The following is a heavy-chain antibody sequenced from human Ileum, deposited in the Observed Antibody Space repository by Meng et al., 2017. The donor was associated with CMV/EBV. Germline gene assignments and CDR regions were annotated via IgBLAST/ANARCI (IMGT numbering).Heavy chain of an antibody. D-gene: IGHD1-26*01. V-gene: IGHV4-39*01. J-gene: IGHJ4*02. Sequence: SETLSFTCTVSGGSISSSHYYWGWIRQPPGKGLGWIGSIYYSGSTSYNPSLKSRVTISVDTSKNKFSLKLNSVTAADTAVYYCARYGTREWEPLDCWGQGTLVTVSS. CDR2: IYYSGST. CDR1: GGSISSSHYY. CDR3: ARYGTREWEPLDC.